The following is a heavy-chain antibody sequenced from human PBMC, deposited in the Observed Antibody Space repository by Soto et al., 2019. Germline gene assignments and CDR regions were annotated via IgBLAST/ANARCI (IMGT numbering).Heavy chain of an antibody. CDR3: ARDRSGGSYTY. V-gene: IGHV4-38-2*02. Sequence: SETLSLTCAVSGFSISRDYYWGWIRQPPGRGLEWIGNVHHTGATDYTPSLRIRVTISLDTSKNQFSLKLTSVTAADTAVYYCARDRSGGSYTYWGQGILVTVSS. CDR1: GFSISRDYY. D-gene: IGHD1-26*01. J-gene: IGHJ4*02. CDR2: VHHTGAT.